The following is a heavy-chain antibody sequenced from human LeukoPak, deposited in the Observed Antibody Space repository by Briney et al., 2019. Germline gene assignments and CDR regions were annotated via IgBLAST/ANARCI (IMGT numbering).Heavy chain of an antibody. CDR3: ARDRTIFGVVSWFDP. D-gene: IGHD3-3*01. Sequence: GGSLRLSCAASGFTFSDYYMSWIRQAPGKGLEWVSYSSSSGSTIYYADSVKGRFTISRDNAKNSLYLQMNSLRAEDTAVYYCARDRTIFGVVSWFDPWGQGTLVTVSS. V-gene: IGHV3-11*01. CDR1: GFTFSDYY. J-gene: IGHJ5*02. CDR2: SSSSGSTI.